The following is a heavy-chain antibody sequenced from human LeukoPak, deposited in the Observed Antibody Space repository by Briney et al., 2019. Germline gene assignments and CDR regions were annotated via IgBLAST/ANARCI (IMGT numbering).Heavy chain of an antibody. CDR1: GFTFSSYD. Sequence: GGSLRLSCAASGFTFSSYDMHWVRQAPGKGLEWVAVISYDGSNKYYADSVKGRFTISRDNSKNTLYLQMNSLRAEDTAVYYCARAVADAIDYWGQGTLVTVSS. CDR3: ARAVADAIDY. V-gene: IGHV3-30*03. J-gene: IGHJ4*02. D-gene: IGHD6-19*01. CDR2: ISYDGSNK.